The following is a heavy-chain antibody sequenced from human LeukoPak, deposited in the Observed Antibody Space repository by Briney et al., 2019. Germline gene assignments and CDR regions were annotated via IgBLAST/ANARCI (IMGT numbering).Heavy chain of an antibody. CDR2: ISYDGSNK. CDR1: GFTFSSYA. V-gene: IGHV3-30*04. CDR3: ARSEGVVLPFDY. J-gene: IGHJ4*02. D-gene: IGHD3-3*01. Sequence: GGSLRLSCAASGFTFSSYAIHWVRQAPGKGLEWVAVISYDGSNKYYADSVKGRFTISRDNSKNTLYLQMNSLRAEDTAVYYYARSEGVVLPFDYWGQGTLVTVSS.